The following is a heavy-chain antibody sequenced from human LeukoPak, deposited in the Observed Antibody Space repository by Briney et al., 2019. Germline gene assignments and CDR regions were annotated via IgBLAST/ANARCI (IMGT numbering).Heavy chain of an antibody. CDR1: GYTFTSYG. CDR3: ARASPYGSGRNNWFDH. D-gene: IGHD3-10*01. CDR2: ISAYNGNT. J-gene: IGHJ5*02. V-gene: IGHV1-18*01. Sequence: ASVKVSCMASGYTFTSYGISWVRQAPGQGLEWMGWISAYNGNTNYAQKLQGRVTMTTDTSTSTAYMELRSLRSDDTAVYYCARASPYGSGRNNWFDHWGQGTLVTVSS.